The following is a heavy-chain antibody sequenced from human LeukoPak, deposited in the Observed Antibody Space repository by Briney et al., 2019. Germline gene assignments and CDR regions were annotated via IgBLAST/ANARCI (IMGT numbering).Heavy chain of an antibody. Sequence: PSETLSPTCAVYGGSFSGYYWSWIRQPPGKGLEWIGEINHSGSTNYNPSLKSRVTISVDTSKNQFSLKLSSVTAADTAVYYCARGSSITIFGVVIIGYFQHWGQGTLVTVSS. CDR2: INHSGST. V-gene: IGHV4-34*01. J-gene: IGHJ1*01. D-gene: IGHD3-3*01. CDR3: ARGSSITIFGVVIIGYFQH. CDR1: GGSFSGYY.